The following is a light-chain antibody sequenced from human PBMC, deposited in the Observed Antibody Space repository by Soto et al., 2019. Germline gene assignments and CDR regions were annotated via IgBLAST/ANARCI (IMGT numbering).Light chain of an antibody. V-gene: IGLV2-14*01. CDR3: CSYTLSATLV. CDR2: EVR. CDR1: TNDIGGYNY. J-gene: IGLJ3*02. Sequence: QSALTQPASVSGSPGQSITISCSGSTNDIGGYNYVSWYQHHPGKVPKVIIYEVRNRPSGVSNRFSGSKSGNTASLTISGLQAADEADYYCCSYTLSATLVFGGGTKLTVL.